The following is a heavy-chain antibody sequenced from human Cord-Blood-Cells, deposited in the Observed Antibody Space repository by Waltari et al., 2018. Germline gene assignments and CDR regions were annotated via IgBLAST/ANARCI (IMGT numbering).Heavy chain of an antibody. CDR1: GGTFSTYA. J-gene: IGHJ4*02. V-gene: IGHV1-69*01. Sequence: QVQLVQSGAEVKKPGSSVKVSCKASGGTFSTYAISWVRQAPGQGLEWMGGSIPIFGTANYAQKCQGRVTITADESTSTAYMELSSLRSEDTAVYYCARDQGGAYCGGDCYFAYWGQGTLVTVSS. CDR3: ARDQGGAYCGGDCYFAY. D-gene: IGHD2-21*02. CDR2: SIPIFGTA.